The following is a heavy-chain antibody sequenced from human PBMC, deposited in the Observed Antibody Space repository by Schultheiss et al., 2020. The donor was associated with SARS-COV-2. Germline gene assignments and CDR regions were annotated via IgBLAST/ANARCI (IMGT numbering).Heavy chain of an antibody. D-gene: IGHD3-22*01. CDR1: GGSISSGDYY. CDR2: IYYSGST. CDR3: ARTLYYYHNSGSYYWYYFDY. V-gene: IGHV4-30-4*01. Sequence: SETLSLTCTVSGGSISSGDYYWSWIRQPPGKGLEWIGYIYYSGSTYYNPSLKSRVTISVDTSKNQFSLKLSSVTAADTAVYYCARTLYYYHNSGSYYWYYFDYWFQGTLITVSS. J-gene: IGHJ4*02.